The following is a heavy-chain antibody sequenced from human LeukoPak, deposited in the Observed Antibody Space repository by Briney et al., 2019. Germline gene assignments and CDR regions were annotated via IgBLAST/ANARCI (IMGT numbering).Heavy chain of an antibody. CDR2: IYYSGRT. V-gene: IGHV4-39*01. CDR1: GGSISSSSYY. D-gene: IGHD3-10*01. Sequence: SETLSLTCTVSGGSISSSSYYWGWIRQPPGKGLEGIGSIYYSGRTYYNPSLKSRVTISVDTAKNQFSLKLSSVTAADTAVYYCASRRYYGSGSYSFWFDPWGQGTLVTVSS. J-gene: IGHJ5*02. CDR3: ASRRYYGSGSYSFWFDP.